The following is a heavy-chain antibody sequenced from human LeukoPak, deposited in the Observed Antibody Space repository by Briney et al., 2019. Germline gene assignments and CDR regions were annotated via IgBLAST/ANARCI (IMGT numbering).Heavy chain of an antibody. CDR2: IYSSGMT. V-gene: IGHV3-53*01. CDR1: GFTVSSNY. Sequence: GGSLRLSCAASGFTVSSNYMSWVRQAPGKGLEWVSVIYSSGMTYYADSVKGRFTISRDNSKNTLYLQMNSLRAEDTAVYYCAKAYDSSGYMWLYWGQGTLVTVSS. CDR3: AKAYDSSGYMWLY. J-gene: IGHJ4*02. D-gene: IGHD3-22*01.